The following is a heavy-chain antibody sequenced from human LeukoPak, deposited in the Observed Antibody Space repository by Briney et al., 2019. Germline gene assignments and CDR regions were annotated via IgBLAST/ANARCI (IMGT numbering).Heavy chain of an antibody. V-gene: IGHV1-69*02. CDR2: IIPILGIA. CDR1: GGTFSSYT. CDR3: ASGVGYYDSSGYYYSPIEC. D-gene: IGHD3-22*01. J-gene: IGHJ4*02. Sequence: ASVKVSCKASGGTFSSYTISWVRQVPGQGLEWMGRIIPILGIANYAQKFQGRVTITADKSTSTAYMELSSLRSEDTAVYYCASGVGYYDSSGYYYSPIECWGQGTLVTVSS.